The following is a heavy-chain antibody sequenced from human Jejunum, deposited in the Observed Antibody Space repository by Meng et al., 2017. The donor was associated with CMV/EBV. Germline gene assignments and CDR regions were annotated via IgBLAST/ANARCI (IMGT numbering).Heavy chain of an antibody. V-gene: IGHV2-5*02. CDR2: IYWDDDK. J-gene: IGHJ4*02. CDR3: VHRKDYSGNWNGGSADF. CDR1: FSIPSSPGG. D-gene: IGHD1-1*01. Sequence: FSIPSSPGGGGWSRQPTGKALEWLAFIYWDDDKRYNPSLKNRLIITKDAPKNQVVLTMTNVDPADTATYHCVHRKDYSGNWNGGSADFWGQGALVTVSS.